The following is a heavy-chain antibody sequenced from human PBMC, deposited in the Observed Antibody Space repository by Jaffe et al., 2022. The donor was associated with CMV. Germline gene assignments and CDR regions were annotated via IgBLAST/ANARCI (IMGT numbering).Heavy chain of an antibody. V-gene: IGHV1-46*01. J-gene: IGHJ4*02. CDR1: GYTFTSYY. CDR2: INPSGGST. Sequence: QVQLVQSGAEVKKPGASVKVSCKASGYTFTSYYMHWVRQAPGQGLEWMGIINPSGGSTSYAQKFQGRVTMTRDTSTSTVYMELSSLRSEDTAVYYCARGTPEEYSSSSPGYWGQGTLVTVSS. CDR3: ARGTPEEYSSSSPGY. D-gene: IGHD6-6*01.